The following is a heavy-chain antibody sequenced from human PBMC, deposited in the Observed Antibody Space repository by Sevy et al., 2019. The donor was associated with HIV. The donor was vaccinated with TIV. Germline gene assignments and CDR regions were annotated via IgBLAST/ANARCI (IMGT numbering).Heavy chain of an antibody. D-gene: IGHD6-19*01. J-gene: IGHJ4*02. V-gene: IGHV3-7*01. Sequence: GGSLRLSCVASGFNLENFWMNWVRQAPGKGLEWVANIRQDGSEIYYVASVKGLFTISRDNARNLVYLQMNSLRVEDTALYYCVRAIQSDGSFWGQGALVTVSS. CDR1: GFNLENFW. CDR2: IRQDGSEI. CDR3: VRAIQSDGSF.